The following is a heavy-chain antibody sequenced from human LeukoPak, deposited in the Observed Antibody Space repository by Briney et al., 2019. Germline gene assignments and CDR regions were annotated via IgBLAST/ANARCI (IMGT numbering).Heavy chain of an antibody. CDR3: AKDRPFGDFRRRDPDF. CDR2: ITGHGGTT. V-gene: IGHV3-23*01. Sequence: PGGSLRLSCAASRFTFSSDAMSWVRQAPGKGLEWVSSITGHGGTTYYADSVRGRFTVSRDNSNNTLYLQMNSLRAEDTAVYYCAKDRPFGDFRRRDPDFWGQGTLVTVSS. J-gene: IGHJ4*02. CDR1: RFTFSSDA. D-gene: IGHD4-17*01.